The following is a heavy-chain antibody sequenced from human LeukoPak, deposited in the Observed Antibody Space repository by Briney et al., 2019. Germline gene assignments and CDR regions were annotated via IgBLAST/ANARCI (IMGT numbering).Heavy chain of an antibody. D-gene: IGHD3-22*01. CDR3: ARLNYYDSSGSYYFDY. Sequence: SETLSLTXTVSGGSISSSSYYWGWIRQPPGKGLEWIGSIYCSGSTYYNPSLKSRVTISVDTSKNQFSLKLSSVTAADTAVYYCARLNYYDSSGSYYFDYWGQGTLVTVSS. CDR2: IYCSGST. CDR1: GGSISSSSYY. J-gene: IGHJ4*02. V-gene: IGHV4-39*01.